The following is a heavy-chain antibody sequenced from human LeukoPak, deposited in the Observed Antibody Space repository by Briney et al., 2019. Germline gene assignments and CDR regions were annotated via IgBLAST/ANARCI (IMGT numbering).Heavy chain of an antibody. V-gene: IGHV3-23*01. CDR3: AKCDGGYDYGGVVY. J-gene: IGHJ4*02. CDR1: GFTFSSYA. D-gene: IGHD5-12*01. CDR2: ISGSGGST. Sequence: GGSLRLSCAASGFTFSSYAMSWVRQAPGKGLEWVSAISGSGGSTYYADSVKGRFTISRDNSKNTLYLQMNSLRAEDTAVYYCAKCDGGYDYGGVVYWGQGTLVTVSS.